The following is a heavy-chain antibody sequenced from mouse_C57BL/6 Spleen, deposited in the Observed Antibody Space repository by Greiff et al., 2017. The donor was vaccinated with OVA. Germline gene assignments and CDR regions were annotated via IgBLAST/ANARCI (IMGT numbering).Heavy chain of an antibody. D-gene: IGHD1-1*01. J-gene: IGHJ2*01. V-gene: IGHV14-1*01. CDR3: TTGITTVNYYFDY. CDR2: IDPEDGDT. Sequence: VQLKESGAELVRPGASVKLSCTASGFNIKDYYMHWVKQRPEQDLVWIGRIDPEDGDTEYAPKFQGKATMTADTSSNTAYQQLSSLTSEDTAVYYCTTGITTVNYYFDYWGQGTTLTVSS. CDR1: GFNIKDYY.